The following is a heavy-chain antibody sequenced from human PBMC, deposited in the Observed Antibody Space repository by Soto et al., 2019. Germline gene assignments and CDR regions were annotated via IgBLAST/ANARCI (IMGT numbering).Heavy chain of an antibody. Sequence: EVQLVESGGGLVKPGGSLRLSCAASGFTFSSYSMNWVRQAPGKGLEWVSSISSSSSYIYYADSVKGRFTISRDNAKNSLYLQMNSLRVEDTAVYYCARGRVLSLDAFDIWGQGTMVTVSS. J-gene: IGHJ3*02. CDR1: GFTFSSYS. D-gene: IGHD2-15*01. V-gene: IGHV3-21*01. CDR3: ARGRVLSLDAFDI. CDR2: ISSSSSYI.